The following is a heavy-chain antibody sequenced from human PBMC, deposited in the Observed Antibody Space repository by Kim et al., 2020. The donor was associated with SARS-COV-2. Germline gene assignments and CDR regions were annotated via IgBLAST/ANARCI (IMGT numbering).Heavy chain of an antibody. Sequence: GGSLRLSCAASGFTFSSYAMHWVRQAPGKGLEWVAVISYDGSNKYYADSVKGRFTISRDNSKNTLYLQMNSLRAEDTAVYYCARDGVYGQQWLVPSYYYYGMDAWGQGTTVTVSS. D-gene: IGHD6-19*01. CDR2: ISYDGSNK. J-gene: IGHJ6*02. CDR3: ARDGVYGQQWLVPSYYYYGMDA. CDR1: GFTFSSYA. V-gene: IGHV3-30-3*01.